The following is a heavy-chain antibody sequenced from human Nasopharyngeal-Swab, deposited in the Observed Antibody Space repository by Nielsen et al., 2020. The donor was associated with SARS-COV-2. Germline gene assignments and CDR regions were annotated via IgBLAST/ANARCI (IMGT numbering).Heavy chain of an antibody. J-gene: IGHJ4*02. CDR1: GGSISSSNW. Sequence: TLSLTCAVSGGSISSSNWWSWVRQPPGKALEWLALIYWDADNRYSPSLRGRLTITKDTSKNQVVLTMTNMDPVDTATYYCAHSTTVIGWGFDYWGQGTLVTVSS. CDR3: AHSTTVIGWGFDY. CDR2: IYWDADN. D-gene: IGHD1-1*01. V-gene: IGHV2-5*08.